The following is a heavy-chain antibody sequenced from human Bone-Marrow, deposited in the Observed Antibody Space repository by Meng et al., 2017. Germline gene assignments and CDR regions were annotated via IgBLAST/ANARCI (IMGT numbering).Heavy chain of an antibody. Sequence: GESLKITCAASGFTFSSYAMHWVRQAPGKGLGWVAVISYDGSNKYYADSVKGRFTISRDNSKNTLYLQMNSLRAEDTAVYYCAREKSYCGGDCYSGYFDYWGQGTLVTVSS. V-gene: IGHV3-30*01. CDR3: AREKSYCGGDCYSGYFDY. CDR1: GFTFSSYA. CDR2: ISYDGSNK. J-gene: IGHJ4*02. D-gene: IGHD2-21*02.